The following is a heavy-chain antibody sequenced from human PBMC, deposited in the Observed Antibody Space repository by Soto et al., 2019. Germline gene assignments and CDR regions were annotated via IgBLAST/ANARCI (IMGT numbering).Heavy chain of an antibody. D-gene: IGHD3-3*01. CDR2: INHSGST. CDR1: GGSFSGYY. Sequence: PSETLSLTCAVYGGSFSGYYWSWIRQPPGKGLEWIGEINHSGSTNYNPSLKSRVTISVDTSKNQFSLKLSSVTAADTAVYYCARGYPRRITIFGVVTRWFDPWGQGTLVTVSS. J-gene: IGHJ5*02. CDR3: ARGYPRRITIFGVVTRWFDP. V-gene: IGHV4-34*01.